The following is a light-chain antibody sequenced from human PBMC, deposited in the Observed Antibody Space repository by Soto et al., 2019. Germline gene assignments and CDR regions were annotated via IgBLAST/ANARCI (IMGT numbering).Light chain of an antibody. CDR1: QSVSISA. V-gene: IGKV3-20*01. Sequence: EIVLTQSPGTLSLSPGERATLSCRASQSVSISALAWYQQKPGQAPRRLIYGASSRATGIPDRFSGSGSGTDFTLTISRLEPEDFAVYYCQYYGTSPQTFGQGTKVDIK. CDR2: GAS. CDR3: QYYGTSPQT. J-gene: IGKJ1*01.